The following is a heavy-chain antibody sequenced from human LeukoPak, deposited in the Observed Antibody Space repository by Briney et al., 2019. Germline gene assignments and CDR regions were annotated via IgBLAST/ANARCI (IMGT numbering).Heavy chain of an antibody. J-gene: IGHJ4*02. D-gene: IGHD3-10*01. CDR3: ASGSITMVRGVMTY. V-gene: IGHV1-8*01. CDR1: GYTFTSYD. CDR2: MNPNSGNT. Sequence: ASVKVSCKASGYTFTSYDINWVRQAPGQGLEWMGWMNPNSGNTGYAQKFQGRVTMTRNTSISTAYMELSSLRSEDTAVYYCASGSITMVRGVMTYWGQGTLVTVSS.